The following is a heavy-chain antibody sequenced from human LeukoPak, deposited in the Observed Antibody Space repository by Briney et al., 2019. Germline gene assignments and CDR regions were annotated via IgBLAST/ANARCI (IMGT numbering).Heavy chain of an antibody. CDR3: ARDPGYSGYDFDTFDY. V-gene: IGHV3-30-3*01. CDR1: GFTLSSYA. CDR2: ISYDGSNK. Sequence: GGSLRLSCAASGFTLSSYAMHWVSQALGKGLEWVAVISYDGSNKYYADSVKGRFTISRDNSKNTLYLQMNSLRAEDTAVYYCARDPGYSGYDFDTFDYWGQGTLVTVSS. D-gene: IGHD5-12*01. J-gene: IGHJ4*02.